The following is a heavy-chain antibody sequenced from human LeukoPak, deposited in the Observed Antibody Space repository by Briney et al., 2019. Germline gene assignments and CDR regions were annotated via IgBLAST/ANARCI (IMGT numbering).Heavy chain of an antibody. CDR3: ARGGALRF. Sequence: SETLSLTCAVYGGSFSDYYWSWIRQPPGKGLEWIGEINHSGNTNYNPSLKSRVTLSVDTSKSQFSLKLSSVAAADTAVYCCARGGALRFWGQGTLVAVST. J-gene: IGHJ4*02. CDR1: GGSFSDYY. CDR2: INHSGNT. D-gene: IGHD2-15*01. V-gene: IGHV4-34*01.